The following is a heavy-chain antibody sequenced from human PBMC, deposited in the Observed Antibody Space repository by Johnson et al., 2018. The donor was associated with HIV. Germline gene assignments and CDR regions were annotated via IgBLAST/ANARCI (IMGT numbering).Heavy chain of an antibody. J-gene: IGHJ3*02. CDR1: GFSFGTYA. CDR2: ISGSGGST. V-gene: IGHV3-23*04. Sequence: MLLVESGGGVVQPGRSLRLSCAASGFSFGTYAMHWVRQAPGKGLEWVSSISGSGGSTYYADSVKGRFTISRDNSKNTLFLQMNSLRAEDTAVYYCAREVRRWLQFDAFDIWGQGTMVTVSS. CDR3: AREVRRWLQFDAFDI. D-gene: IGHD5-24*01.